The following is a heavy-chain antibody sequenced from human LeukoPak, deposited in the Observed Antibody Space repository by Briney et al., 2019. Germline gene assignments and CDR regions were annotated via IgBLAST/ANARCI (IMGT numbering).Heavy chain of an antibody. D-gene: IGHD2-15*01. CDR2: IIPMFGTA. Sequence: SVKVSCKASGGTFSSYAISWVRQAPGQGLEWMGGIIPMFGTADYAQKVQGRVTITADKSTTIVYMELSSLKSEDTAVYYCARDCSVGTCPMRHWGQGTLVTVSA. V-gene: IGHV1-69*06. CDR3: ARDCSVGTCPMRH. CDR1: GGTFSSYA. J-gene: IGHJ4*02.